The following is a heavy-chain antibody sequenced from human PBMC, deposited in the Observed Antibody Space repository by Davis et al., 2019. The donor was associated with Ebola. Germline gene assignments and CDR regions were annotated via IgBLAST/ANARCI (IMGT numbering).Heavy chain of an antibody. CDR1: GGSFSSYY. CDR3: ARGSSWSLWGFGY. Sequence: PSETLSLTCAVYGGSFSSYYWSWIRQPPGKGLEWIGYIYYSGSTNYNPSLKSRVTISVDTSKNQFSLKLSSVTAADTAVYYCARGSSWSLWGFGYWGQGTLVTVSS. J-gene: IGHJ4*02. D-gene: IGHD6-13*01. V-gene: IGHV4-59*12. CDR2: IYYSGST.